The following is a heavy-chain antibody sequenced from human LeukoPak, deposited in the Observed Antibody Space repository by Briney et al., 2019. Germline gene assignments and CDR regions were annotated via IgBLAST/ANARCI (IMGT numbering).Heavy chain of an antibody. CDR2: ISGSGGST. J-gene: IGHJ4*02. V-gene: IGHV3-23*01. CDR1: GVTFSSYA. D-gene: IGHD3-9*01. Sequence: GGSLTLSCAASGVTFSSYAMSWVRQAPGQGLEWMGAISGSGGSTYYAHSVKGRVTISRDNSKNTLYLQMNSLRAEDTAVYYCAKATHSSDQRRSYDISLAAYFDFWGRGTLATVSS. CDR3: AKATHSSDQRRSYDISLAAYFDF.